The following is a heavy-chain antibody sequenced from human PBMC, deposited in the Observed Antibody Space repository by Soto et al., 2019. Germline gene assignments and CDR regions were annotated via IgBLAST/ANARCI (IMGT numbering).Heavy chain of an antibody. CDR2: ISGSGDST. V-gene: IGHV3-23*01. D-gene: IGHD6-13*01. Sequence: EVQLLDSGGGLVQPGGSLRLSCAASGFTNSSYAMNWVRQAPGKGLEWVSVISGSGDSTYYADSVKGRFTISRDNSKNTLYLQMNSLRTEDTAVHYCARRGPGTYFDYWGQGTLVTVSS. CDR1: GFTNSSYA. J-gene: IGHJ4*02. CDR3: ARRGPGTYFDY.